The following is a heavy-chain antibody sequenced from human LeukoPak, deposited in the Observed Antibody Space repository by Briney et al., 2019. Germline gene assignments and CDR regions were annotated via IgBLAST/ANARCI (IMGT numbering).Heavy chain of an antibody. J-gene: IGHJ4*02. V-gene: IGHV3-23*01. CDR3: ARDGSWGWAQYDY. CDR2: ITDNGGDR. CDR1: GFTFSSHG. Sequence: GSLRLSCAVSGFTFSSHGMGWVRQAPGKGLEWVAGITDNGGDRNYADSVKGRFTISRDNSKSTLDLQMNSLRAEDTALYYCARDGSWGWAQYDYWGQGILVTVSS. D-gene: IGHD5-24*01.